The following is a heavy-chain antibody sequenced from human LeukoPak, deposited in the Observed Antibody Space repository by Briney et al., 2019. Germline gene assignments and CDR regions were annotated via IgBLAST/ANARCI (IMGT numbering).Heavy chain of an antibody. Sequence: VASVKVSCKASGYTFTSYYMHWVRQAPGQGLEWMGIINPSGGSTSYAQKFQGRVTMTTDTSTSTAYMELRSLRSDDTAVYYCARDKIVVVPTNYIYYYGMDVWGQGTTVTVSS. D-gene: IGHD2-2*01. J-gene: IGHJ6*02. V-gene: IGHV1-46*01. CDR3: ARDKIVVVPTNYIYYYGMDV. CDR2: INPSGGST. CDR1: GYTFTSYY.